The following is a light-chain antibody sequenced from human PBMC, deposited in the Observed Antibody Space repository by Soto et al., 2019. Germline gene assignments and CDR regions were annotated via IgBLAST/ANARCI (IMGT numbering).Light chain of an antibody. Sequence: QSALTQPPSASGSPGQSVTISCTGTSSDVGGYNYVPWYQQHPGKAPKLMIYEVSKRPSGVPDRFPGSKSGNTASLTVSGLQAEDEADYYCSSYAGSNNLVFGGGTKLTVL. J-gene: IGLJ2*01. CDR3: SSYAGSNNLV. CDR1: SSDVGGYNY. CDR2: EVS. V-gene: IGLV2-8*01.